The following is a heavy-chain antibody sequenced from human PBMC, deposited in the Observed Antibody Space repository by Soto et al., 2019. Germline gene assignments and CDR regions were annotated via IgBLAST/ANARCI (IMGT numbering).Heavy chain of an antibody. CDR3: ATWVNYGDFEGFDF. D-gene: IGHD4-17*01. V-gene: IGHV1-2*04. CDR1: GCSFTDYK. Sequence: ASVKVSCKTSGCSFTDYKLHWVRQAPGQGLEWMGWVDPNGGGSNSAQKFQGSVTMTWDTSITTAYLDLTRLTTNDTATYFCATWVNYGDFEGFDFWGQGTLVTVSS. CDR2: VDPNGGGS. J-gene: IGHJ4*02.